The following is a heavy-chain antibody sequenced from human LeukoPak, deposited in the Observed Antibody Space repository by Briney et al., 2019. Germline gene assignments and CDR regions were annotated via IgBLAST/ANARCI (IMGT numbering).Heavy chain of an antibody. D-gene: IGHD3-3*01. Sequence: GGSLRLSXAASGFTFSSYEMNWVRQTPGKGLEWVSYISSSGSTIYYADSVKGRFTISRDNAKNSLYLQMNSLRAEDTAVYYCAKDFTYYDFWSGYYSFDYWGQGTLVTVSS. J-gene: IGHJ4*02. CDR3: AKDFTYYDFWSGYYSFDY. CDR1: GFTFSSYE. V-gene: IGHV3-48*03. CDR2: ISSSGSTI.